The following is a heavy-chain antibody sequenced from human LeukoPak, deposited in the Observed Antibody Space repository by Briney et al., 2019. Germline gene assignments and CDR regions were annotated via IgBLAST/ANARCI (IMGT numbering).Heavy chain of an antibody. D-gene: IGHD3-10*01. CDR2: ITPMSATP. CDR3: AGDPPGTPVGFDI. Sequence: SVKDSCKTSAGTFSRYAISWVRQAPGQGLEWMGRITPMSATPSQTQWIQGRVTITADISTNTVYLDLSSLRSEDTALYFCAGDPPGTPVGFDIWGQGTMLTVSS. J-gene: IGHJ3*02. V-gene: IGHV1-69*06. CDR1: AGTFSRYA.